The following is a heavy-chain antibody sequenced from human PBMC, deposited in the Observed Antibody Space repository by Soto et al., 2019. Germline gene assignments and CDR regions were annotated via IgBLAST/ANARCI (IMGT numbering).Heavy chain of an antibody. CDR3: ARRWGEGRVDY. Sequence: QVQLQESGPGLVKPSGTLSLTCAVSGGSISSSNWWSWVRQPPGKGLQWIGEIYHSGSTNYIPSHKSRVTISVEKSRTQFSLKLSSVTAADTAVYYCARRWGEGRVDYGGQGTLVTVSS. CDR2: IYHSGST. CDR1: GGSISSSNW. V-gene: IGHV4-4*02. D-gene: IGHD3-10*01. J-gene: IGHJ4*02.